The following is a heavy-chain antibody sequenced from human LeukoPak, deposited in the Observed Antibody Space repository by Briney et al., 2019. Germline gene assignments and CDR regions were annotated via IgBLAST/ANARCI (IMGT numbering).Heavy chain of an antibody. CDR1: GGSISSSSYY. CDR3: ARDYGDYGSRKDY. J-gene: IGHJ4*02. V-gene: IGHV4-39*07. CDR2: IYYSGST. D-gene: IGHD4-17*01. Sequence: SETLSLTCTVSGGSISSSSYYWGWIRQPPGKGLEWIGSIYYSGSTYYNPSLKSRVTISVDTSKNQFSLKLSSVTAADTAVYYCARDYGDYGSRKDYWGQGTLVTVSS.